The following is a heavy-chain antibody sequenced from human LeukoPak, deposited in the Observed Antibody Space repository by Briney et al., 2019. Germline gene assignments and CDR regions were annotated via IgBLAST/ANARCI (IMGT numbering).Heavy chain of an antibody. V-gene: IGHV4-39*02. J-gene: IGHJ3*02. Sequence: SETLSLTCTVSGVSISSSNSYWGWIRQPPGKGLEWIGSIYYSGNTYYNASLKSQVSISIDTSKNQFSLRLTSVTAADTAVYYCARDRTYYYDSSGYPNDAFDIWGQGTMVTVSS. CDR1: GVSISSSNSY. D-gene: IGHD3-22*01. CDR3: ARDRTYYYDSSGYPNDAFDI. CDR2: IYYSGNT.